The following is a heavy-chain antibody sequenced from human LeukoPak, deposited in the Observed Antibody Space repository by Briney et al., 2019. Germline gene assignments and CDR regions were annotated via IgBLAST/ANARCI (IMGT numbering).Heavy chain of an antibody. J-gene: IGHJ4*02. D-gene: IGHD6-19*01. CDR1: GGSVSSGNYY. CDR2: INHSGST. Sequence: SETLSLTCTVSGGSVSSGNYYWSWIRQPPGKGLEWIGEINHSGSTNYNPSLKSRVTITVDTSKNQFSLKLSSVTAADTAVYYCSIFIAVAGTGFDYWGQGTLVTVSS. CDR3: SIFIAVAGTGFDY. V-gene: IGHV4-39*07.